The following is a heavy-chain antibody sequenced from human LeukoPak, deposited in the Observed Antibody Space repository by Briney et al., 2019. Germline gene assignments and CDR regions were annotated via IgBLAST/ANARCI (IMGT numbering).Heavy chain of an antibody. CDR1: GFTFSSYD. Sequence: PGGSLRLSCAASGFTFSSYDMHWVRQAPGKGLEWVALIWYDGSNKYYADSVKGRFTISRDNSKNTLYLQMNSLRAEDTAVYYCARAPDIVATEYYFDYWGQGTLVTVSS. D-gene: IGHD5-12*01. CDR3: ARAPDIVATEYYFDY. J-gene: IGHJ4*02. V-gene: IGHV3-33*01. CDR2: IWYDGSNK.